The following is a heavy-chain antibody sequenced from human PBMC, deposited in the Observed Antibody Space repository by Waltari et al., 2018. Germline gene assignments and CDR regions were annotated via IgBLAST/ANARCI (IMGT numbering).Heavy chain of an antibody. V-gene: IGHV3-13*01. CDR2: IGKNGDT. J-gene: IGHJ4*02. CDR1: GFTFSSYD. Sequence: EVQLVEFGGGLVQPGGSLRLSCAASGFTFSSYDITWVRQATGKGLEWVSGIGKNGDTYYVGSVKGRFTISRENAKNSLFLQMNSVRAGDTAVYFCTRGGDPEPFDYWGQGTLVTVSS. CDR3: TRGGDPEPFDY. D-gene: IGHD6-25*01.